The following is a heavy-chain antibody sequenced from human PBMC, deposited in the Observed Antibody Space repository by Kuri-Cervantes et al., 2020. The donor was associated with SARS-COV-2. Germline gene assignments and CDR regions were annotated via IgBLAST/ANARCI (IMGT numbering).Heavy chain of an antibody. V-gene: IGHV1-8*01. Sequence: ASVKVSCKASGYTFTSYDINWVRQATGQGLEWMGWMNPNSGNTGYAQKFQGRVTITADKSTSTAYMELSSLRSEDTAVYYCAREYYDFSGYYYYGMDVWGQGTTVTGSS. CDR3: AREYYDFSGYYYYGMDV. CDR2: MNPNSGNT. D-gene: IGHD3-3*01. J-gene: IGHJ6*02. CDR1: GYTFTSYD.